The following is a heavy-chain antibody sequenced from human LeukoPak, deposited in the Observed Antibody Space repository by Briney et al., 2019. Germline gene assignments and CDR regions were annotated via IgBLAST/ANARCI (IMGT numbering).Heavy chain of an antibody. CDR3: ARWVVAATLTHAFDI. D-gene: IGHD2-15*01. CDR2: IYYSGST. CDR1: GGSISSGSYY. Sequence: KPSQTLSLTCTVSGGSISSGSYYWSWIRQPAGKGLEWIGYIYYSGSTNYNPSLKSRVTISVDTSKNQFSLKLSSVTAADTAVYYCARWVVAATLTHAFDIWGQGTMVTVSS. J-gene: IGHJ3*02. V-gene: IGHV4-61*10.